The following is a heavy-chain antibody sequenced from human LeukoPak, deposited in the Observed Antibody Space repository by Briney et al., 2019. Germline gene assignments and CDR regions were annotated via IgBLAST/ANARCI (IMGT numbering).Heavy chain of an antibody. CDR3: TRVQAGRSGHMDV. Sequence: GGSLRLSCAASGFSLSGYWMHWVRQAPGKGLVWVSRISPDGSDTTYADSVKGRFTIPRGNSKNTLYLQMNSLRDEDAAVYQCTRVQAGRSGHMDVWGRGTTVTVSS. CDR1: GFSLSGYW. CDR2: ISPDGSDT. D-gene: IGHD2-8*02. J-gene: IGHJ6*02. V-gene: IGHV3-74*01.